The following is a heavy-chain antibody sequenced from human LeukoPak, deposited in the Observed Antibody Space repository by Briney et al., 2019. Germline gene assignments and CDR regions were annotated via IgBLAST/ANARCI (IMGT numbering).Heavy chain of an antibody. V-gene: IGHV4-39*01. D-gene: IGHD6-19*01. CDR1: GGSIRSSSYC. Sequence: SETLSLTCTVSGGSIRSSSYCWGLIRQPPGKGLEWIGSIYYSGSTCYNPSLKSRVTISVDTSKNQLSLQLSSVTAADTAVYYCARNSSGWSFDYWGQGALVTVSS. J-gene: IGHJ4*02. CDR3: ARNSSGWSFDY. CDR2: IYYSGST.